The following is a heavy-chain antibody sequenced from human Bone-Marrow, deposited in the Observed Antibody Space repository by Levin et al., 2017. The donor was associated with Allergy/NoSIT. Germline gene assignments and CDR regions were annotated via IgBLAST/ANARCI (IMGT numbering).Heavy chain of an antibody. CDR3: TRGGGTADY. CDR2: INNDGSST. V-gene: IGHV3-74*01. Sequence: SCAASGLTFSGYWMHWVRQAPGKGLVWVSRINNDGSSTSYADSVKGRFTISRDNAKNMLYLQMNSLRGEDTAVYYCTRGGGTADYWGQGTLVTVSS. J-gene: IGHJ4*02. D-gene: IGHD3-10*01. CDR1: GLTFSGYW.